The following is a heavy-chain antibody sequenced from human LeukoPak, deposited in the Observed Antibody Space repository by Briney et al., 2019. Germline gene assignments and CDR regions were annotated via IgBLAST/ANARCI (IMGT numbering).Heavy chain of an antibody. D-gene: IGHD2-21*02. CDR3: ARVSGDPRAYYYYYGMDV. J-gene: IGHJ6*02. V-gene: IGHV3-74*01. Sequence: GGSLRLSCAASGFTFSSHWMHWVRQAPGKGLVWVSRIKDDGSHTNYADSVKGRFTISRDNAKNSLYLQMNSLRAEDTAVYYCARVSGDPRAYYYYYGMDVWGQGTTVTVSS. CDR1: GFTFSSHW. CDR2: IKDDGSHT.